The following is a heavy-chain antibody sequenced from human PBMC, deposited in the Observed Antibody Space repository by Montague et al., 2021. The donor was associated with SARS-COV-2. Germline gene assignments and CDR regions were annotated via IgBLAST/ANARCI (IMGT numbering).Heavy chain of an antibody. V-gene: IGHV4-31*03. D-gene: IGHD3-3*01. CDR1: GGSISSGGYY. CDR3: ARDALQIAMCGVDNYYYGGMDV. Sequence: TLSLTCTVSGGSISSGGYYWSWIRQHPGKGLEWIGYIYYSGSTYYNPSLKSRVTISVDTSKNQFSLKLSSVTAADTAVYYCARDALQIAMCGVDNYYYGGMDVWGQGTTVTVSS. CDR2: IYYSGST. J-gene: IGHJ6*02.